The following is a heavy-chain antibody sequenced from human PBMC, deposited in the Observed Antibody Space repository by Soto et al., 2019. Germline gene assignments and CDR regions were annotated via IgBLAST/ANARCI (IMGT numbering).Heavy chain of an antibody. CDR2: ISYDGTNK. V-gene: IGHV3-30-3*01. CDR1: GFSFSISP. D-gene: IGHD7-27*01. Sequence: QVQLVESGGGVVQPGRSLRLSCAASGFSFSISPMHWVRQAPGKAPEWVALISYDGTNKFYADSVKGRFTISRDNSKSTLYLQVDSLRPEDAAVYYCARDPETSGGQHWAFNYFDSWGQGTLVTVSS. CDR3: ARDPETSGGQHWAFNYFDS. J-gene: IGHJ4*02.